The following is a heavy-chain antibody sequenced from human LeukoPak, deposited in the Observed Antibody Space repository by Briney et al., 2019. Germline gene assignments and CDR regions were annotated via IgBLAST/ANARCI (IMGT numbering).Heavy chain of an antibody. CDR2: INWNGGST. V-gene: IGHV3-20*04. CDR1: GFPFSTYA. J-gene: IGHJ3*02. D-gene: IGHD5-18*01. Sequence: PGGSLRLSCAASGFPFSTYAMSWVRQAPGKGLEWVSGINWNGGSTGYADSVKGRFTISRDNAKNSLYLQMDSLRAEDTAFFYCARASGYSIGGSFDIWGQGTMVTVSS. CDR3: ARASGYSIGGSFDI.